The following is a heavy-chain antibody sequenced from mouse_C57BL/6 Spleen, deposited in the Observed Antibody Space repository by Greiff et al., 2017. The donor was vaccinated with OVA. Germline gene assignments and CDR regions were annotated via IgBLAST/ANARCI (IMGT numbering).Heavy chain of an antibody. CDR3: ARTGSYRTWFAY. CDR1: GFTFSDYG. J-gene: IGHJ3*01. CDR2: ISSGSSTI. V-gene: IGHV5-17*01. D-gene: IGHD1-1*01. Sequence: EVMLVESGGGLVKPGGSLKLSCAASGFTFSDYGMHWVRQAPEKGLEWVAYISSGSSTIYYADTVKDRFTISKDNAKNTLFLQMTSLRSEDTAMYYCARTGSYRTWFAYWGQGTLVTVSA.